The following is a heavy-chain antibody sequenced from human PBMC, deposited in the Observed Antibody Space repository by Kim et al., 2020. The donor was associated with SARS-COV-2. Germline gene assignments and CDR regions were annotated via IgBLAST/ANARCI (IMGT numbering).Heavy chain of an antibody. CDR3: ARTKYSSSWCLYY. V-gene: IGHV1-2*02. Sequence: YAQKFQGRVTMTRDTSISTAYMELSRLRSDDTAVYYCARTKYSSSWCLYYWGQGTLVTVSS. D-gene: IGHD6-13*01. J-gene: IGHJ4*02.